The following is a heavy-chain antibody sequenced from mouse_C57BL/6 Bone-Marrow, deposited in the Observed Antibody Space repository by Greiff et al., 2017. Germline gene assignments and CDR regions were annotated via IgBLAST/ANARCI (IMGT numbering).Heavy chain of an antibody. Sequence: QVQLKQSGAELARPGASVKLSCKASGYTFTSYGISWVKQRTGQGLEWIGEIYPRSGNPYYNEKFKGKGTLTADKSSSTAYMELRSLTAEDSAVYFCASTAQEGFADWGQGTLVTVSA. CDR1: GYTFTSYG. J-gene: IGHJ3*01. V-gene: IGHV1-81*01. CDR2: IYPRSGNP. D-gene: IGHD3-2*02. CDR3: ASTAQEGFAD.